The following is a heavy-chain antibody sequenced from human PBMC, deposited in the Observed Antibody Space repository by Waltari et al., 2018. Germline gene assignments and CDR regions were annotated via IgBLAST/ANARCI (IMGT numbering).Heavy chain of an antibody. V-gene: IGHV1-8*01. CDR3: AMGAGGSLKPMIVVVITPHYFDY. Sequence: QVQLVQSGAEVKKPGASVKVSCKASGYTFTSYDINWVRQATGQGLEWMGWMNPNSGNTGYAQKFQGMFTMPRNTSISTAYMELISLGSEYTAVYYCAMGAGGSLKPMIVVVITPHYFDYWGQGTLVTVSS. J-gene: IGHJ4*02. CDR1: GYTFTSYD. CDR2: MNPNSGNT. D-gene: IGHD3-22*01.